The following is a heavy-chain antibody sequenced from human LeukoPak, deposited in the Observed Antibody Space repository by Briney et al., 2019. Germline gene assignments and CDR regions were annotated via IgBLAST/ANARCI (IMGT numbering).Heavy chain of an antibody. V-gene: IGHV1-69*04. CDR1: GGTFSSYA. Sequence: SVKVSCKASGGTFSSYAISWVRQAPGQGLEWMGRIIPILGIANYAQKFQGRVTITADKSTSTAYMELSSLRSEDTAVYYCARGGARGSGSYFYPVYWGQGTLVTVSS. D-gene: IGHD3-10*01. CDR3: ARGGARGSGSYFYPVY. J-gene: IGHJ4*02. CDR2: IIPILGIA.